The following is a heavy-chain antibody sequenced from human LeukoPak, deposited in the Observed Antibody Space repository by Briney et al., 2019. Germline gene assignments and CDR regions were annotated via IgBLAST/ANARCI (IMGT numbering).Heavy chain of an antibody. V-gene: IGHV3-74*01. J-gene: IGHJ4*02. CDR3: AGDLISGSGSLGY. D-gene: IGHD3-10*01. CDR1: GLTFSSYW. CDR2: INTNGSPT. Sequence: PGGSLRLSCAASGLTFSSYWMHWVRQAPGKGLVWVSRINTNGSPTQYADSVKGRFTISRDNAKNTLYLQMNSLRAEDTAVYYCAGDLISGSGSLGYWGQGTLVTVSS.